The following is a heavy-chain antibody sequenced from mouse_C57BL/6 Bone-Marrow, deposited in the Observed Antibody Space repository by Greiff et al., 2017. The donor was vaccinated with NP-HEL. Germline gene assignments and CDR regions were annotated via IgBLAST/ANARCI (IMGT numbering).Heavy chain of an antibody. J-gene: IGHJ2*01. V-gene: IGHV5-15*01. CDR2: ISNLAYSI. CDR1: GFTFSDYG. D-gene: IGHD2-3*01. CDR3: ARHSDGYYGFDY. Sequence: DVMLVESGGGLVQPGGSLKLSCAASGFTFSDYGMAWVRQAPRKGPEWVAFISNLAYSIYYADTMTGRFTISRENAKNTLYLKMSSLRSEDTAMYYCARHSDGYYGFDYWGQGTTLTVSS.